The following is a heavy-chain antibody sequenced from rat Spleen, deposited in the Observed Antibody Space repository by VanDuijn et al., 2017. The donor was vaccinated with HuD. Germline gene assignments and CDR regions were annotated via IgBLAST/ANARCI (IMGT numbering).Heavy chain of an antibody. V-gene: IGHV5-29*01. CDR1: GFTFSDYY. J-gene: IGHJ2*01. D-gene: IGHD4-3*01. CDR2: ISYDGSST. Sequence: EVQLVESDGGLVQPGRSLKLSCAASGFTFSDYYMAWVRQAPTKGLEWVATISYDGSSTYYRDSVKGRFTISRDNAKSTLYLQMDSLRSEDTATYYCARRGRGTDYWGQGVMVTVSS. CDR3: ARRGRGTDY.